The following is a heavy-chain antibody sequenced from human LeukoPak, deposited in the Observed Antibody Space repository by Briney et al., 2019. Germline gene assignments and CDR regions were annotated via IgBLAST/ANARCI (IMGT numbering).Heavy chain of an antibody. V-gene: IGHV4-34*01. Sequence: SETLSLTCAVYGGSFSGYYWSWIRQPPGKGLEWIGEINHSGSTNYNPSLKSRVTMSVDTSKNQFSLKLSSVTAADTAVYYCARDIAAAGRGAGAFDIRGQGAMVTVSS. J-gene: IGHJ3*02. CDR3: ARDIAAAGRGAGAFDI. CDR1: GGSFSGYY. D-gene: IGHD6-13*01. CDR2: INHSGST.